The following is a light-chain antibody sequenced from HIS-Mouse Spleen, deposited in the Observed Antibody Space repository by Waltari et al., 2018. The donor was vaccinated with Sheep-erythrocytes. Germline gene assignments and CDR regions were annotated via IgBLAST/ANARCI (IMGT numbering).Light chain of an antibody. CDR1: SSDVGGYNY. Sequence: QSALTQPSSVSGSPGQSVTISCTGTSSDVGGYNYVSWYQQHPGKAPKLMIYDVSKRPSGVPDRFSGSKSGNTASLTISVLQAEDEADYYCCSYAGSYNHVFATGTKVTVL. V-gene: IGLV2-11*01. CDR3: CSYAGSYNHV. CDR2: DVS. J-gene: IGLJ1*01.